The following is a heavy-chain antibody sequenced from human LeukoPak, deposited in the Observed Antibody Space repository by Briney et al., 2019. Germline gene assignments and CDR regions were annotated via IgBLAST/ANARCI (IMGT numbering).Heavy chain of an antibody. J-gene: IGHJ4*02. CDR2: ISGSGGST. CDR3: ARDLILADNGGSSAHDY. Sequence: GGSLRLSCAASGFTFSSYGMSWVRQAPGKGLEWVSAISGSGGSTYYADSVKGRFTISRDNSKNTLYLQMNSLRDADTAVYYCARDLILADNGGSSAHDYWGQGTLVTVSS. D-gene: IGHD2-15*01. CDR1: GFTFSSYG. V-gene: IGHV3-23*01.